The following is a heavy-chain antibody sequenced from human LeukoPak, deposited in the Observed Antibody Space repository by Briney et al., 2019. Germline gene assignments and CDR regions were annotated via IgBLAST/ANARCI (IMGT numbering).Heavy chain of an antibody. CDR1: GYTFTSYG. Sequence: GASVKVSCKASGYTFTSYGISWVRQAPGQGLEWMGWISAYNGNTNYAQKFQGRVTMTRNTSISTAYMELSSLRSEDTAVYYCARGHNWNDGAGDYWGQGTLVTVSS. CDR3: ARGHNWNDGAGDY. V-gene: IGHV1-18*01. J-gene: IGHJ4*02. D-gene: IGHD1-20*01. CDR2: ISAYNGNT.